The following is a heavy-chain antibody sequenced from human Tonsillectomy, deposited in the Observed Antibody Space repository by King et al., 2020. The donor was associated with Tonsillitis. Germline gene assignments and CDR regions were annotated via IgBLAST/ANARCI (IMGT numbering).Heavy chain of an antibody. CDR3: ARQDYYDSSGYQENAFDI. V-gene: IGHV3-21*01. Sequence: VQLVESGGGLVKPGGSLRLSCAASGFTFSSYSMNWVRQAPGKGLEWGSSISSSSSYIYYADSVKGRFTISRDNAKNSLYLQMNSLRAEDTAVYYCARQDYYDSSGYQENAFDIWGQGTMVTVSS. D-gene: IGHD3-22*01. CDR2: ISSSSSYI. J-gene: IGHJ3*02. CDR1: GFTFSSYS.